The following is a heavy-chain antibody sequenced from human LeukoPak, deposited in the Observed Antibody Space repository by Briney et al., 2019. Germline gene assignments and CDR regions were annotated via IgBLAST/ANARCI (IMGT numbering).Heavy chain of an antibody. CDR3: ARAYSSSWYFNWFDP. D-gene: IGHD6-13*01. V-gene: IGHV4-39*07. Sequence: SETLSLTCTVSGGSISSSSYYWGWIRQPPGKGLEWIGSTYYSGSAGSTCYNPSFRSRVTILIDTSKNQFSLQLTSVTAADTAVYYCARAYSSSWYFNWFDPWGQGTLVTVSS. CDR1: GGSISSSSYY. J-gene: IGHJ5*02. CDR2: TYYSGSAGST.